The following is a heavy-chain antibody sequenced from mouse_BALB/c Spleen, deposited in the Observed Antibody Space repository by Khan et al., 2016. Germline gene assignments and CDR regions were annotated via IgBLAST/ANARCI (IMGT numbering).Heavy chain of an antibody. J-gene: IGHJ4*01. CDR3: ARTPTAYYAMDY. CDR2: ISYSGST. CDR1: GYSITSDYA. V-gene: IGHV3-2*02. Sequence: EVQLQESGPGLVKPSQSLSLTCIVTGYSITSDYAWNWIRQFPGNKLEWMGYISYSGSTRYYPSLKSRIPITRDTSKNQFFLQLNSVTTEDTATYYCARTPTAYYAMDYWGQGTSVTVSS. D-gene: IGHD1-2*01.